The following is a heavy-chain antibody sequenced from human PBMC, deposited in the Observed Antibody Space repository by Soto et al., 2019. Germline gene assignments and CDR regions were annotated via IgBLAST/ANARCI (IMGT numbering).Heavy chain of an antibody. V-gene: IGHV4-59*01. Sequence: KPSETLSLTCAVSGDSITSNHWNWIRQPPGRGLEWIGYIYNSGTTKYNPSLKSRVIISVDTSKNQLSLKLSSVTAADTAVYYCASVSMSTVSWGFDPWGQGTLVTVSS. CDR3: ASVSMSTVSWGFDP. CDR1: GDSITSNH. CDR2: IYNSGTT. D-gene: IGHD4-4*01. J-gene: IGHJ5*02.